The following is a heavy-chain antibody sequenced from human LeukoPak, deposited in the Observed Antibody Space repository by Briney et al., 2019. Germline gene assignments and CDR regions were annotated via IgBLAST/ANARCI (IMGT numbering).Heavy chain of an antibody. V-gene: IGHV3-30*04. D-gene: IGHD3-10*01. CDR2: VSYDGSNK. J-gene: IGHJ4*02. Sequence: PGGSLRLSCAASGFTFSTYAMHWVRQTPGKGLEWVALVSYDGSNKYYADSVKGRFTISRDNSKNTLYLQINSLRPEDTAVYYCARDRVIESGSNAYWGQGTLVTVSS. CDR3: ARDRVIESGSNAY. CDR1: GFTFSTYA.